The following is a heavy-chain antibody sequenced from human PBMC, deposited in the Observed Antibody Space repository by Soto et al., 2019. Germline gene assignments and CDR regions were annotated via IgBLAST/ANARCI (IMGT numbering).Heavy chain of an antibody. CDR3: ARGARIAAAGTIYFDY. CDR2: IYYSGST. D-gene: IGHD6-13*01. J-gene: IGHJ4*02. V-gene: IGHV4-59*01. CDR1: AGSISSYY. Sequence: PSETLSLTCTVSAGSISSYYWSWIRQPPGKGLEWIGYIYYSGSTNYNHSLKSRVTISVDTSKNQFSLKLSSVTAADTAVYYCARGARIAAAGTIYFDYWGQGTLVTVSS.